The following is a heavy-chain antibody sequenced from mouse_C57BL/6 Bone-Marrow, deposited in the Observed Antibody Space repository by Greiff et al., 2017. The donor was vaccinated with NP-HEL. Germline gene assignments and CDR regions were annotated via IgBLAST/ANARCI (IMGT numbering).Heavy chain of an antibody. CDR2: INPNNGGT. CDR3: ATAERRGYYFDY. Sequence: VQLQQSGPELVKPGASVKMSCKASGYTFTDYNMHWVKQSHGKSLEWIGYINPNNGGTSYNQKFKGQATLPVNKSSSTAYMELRSLTSEDSAVYYCATAERRGYYFDYWGQGTTLTVSS. V-gene: IGHV1-22*01. CDR1: GYTFTDYN. J-gene: IGHJ2*01.